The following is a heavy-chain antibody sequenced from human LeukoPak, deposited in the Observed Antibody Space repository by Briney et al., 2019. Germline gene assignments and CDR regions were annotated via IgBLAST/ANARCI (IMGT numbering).Heavy chain of an antibody. J-gene: IGHJ4*02. V-gene: IGHV3-30*04. CDR1: GFTFSNYA. CDR2: ISYDGSNK. D-gene: IGHD4-23*01. Sequence: GTSLRLSCAASGFTFSNYAMHWVRQAPGKGLEWVSLISYDGSNKYYADSVKGRFTIPRDNSKNTLYLQMSSLRAEDTAVYYCARDHYGGKYFDYWGQGTLVTVSS. CDR3: ARDHYGGKYFDY.